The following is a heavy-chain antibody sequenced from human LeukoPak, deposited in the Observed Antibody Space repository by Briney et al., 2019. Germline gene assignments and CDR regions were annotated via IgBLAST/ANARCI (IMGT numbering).Heavy chain of an antibody. J-gene: IGHJ4*02. V-gene: IGHV1-69*04. CDR2: IIPILGIA. CDR3: AREGRSYGFDY. Sequence: GASVKVSCKASGGTFSSYAISWVRQAPGQGLEWMGRIIPILGIANYAQKFQGRVTITADKSTSTAYMELSSLRSEDTAVYYCAREGRSYGFDYWGQGTLVTVSS. D-gene: IGHD5-18*01. CDR1: GGTFSSYA.